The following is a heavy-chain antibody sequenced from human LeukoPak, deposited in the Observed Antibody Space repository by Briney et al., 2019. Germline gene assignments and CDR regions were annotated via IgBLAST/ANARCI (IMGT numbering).Heavy chain of an antibody. V-gene: IGHV4-34*01. D-gene: IGHD2-2*01. CDR3: AREPIRKYCSSTSCPRYYYYGMDV. CDR1: GGSSSGYY. Sequence: SETLSLTCAVYGGSSSGYYWSWIRQPPGKGLEWIGEINHSGSTNYNPSLKSRVTISVDTSKNQFSLKLSSVTAADTAVYYCAREPIRKYCSSTSCPRYYYYGMDVWGKGTTVTVSS. CDR2: INHSGST. J-gene: IGHJ6*04.